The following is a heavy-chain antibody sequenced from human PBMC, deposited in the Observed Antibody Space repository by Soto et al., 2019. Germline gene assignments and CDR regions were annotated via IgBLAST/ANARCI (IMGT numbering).Heavy chain of an antibody. CDR1: RHSITSDKW. Sequence: SETLSLTCAVHRHSITSDKWWSTVRQPPGKGLEWIGEIHHSGNSNYNPSLKSRVIISVDKSKNQFSLKLSSVTDADTAVYYCARGERQQQRDYWGQGTLVTVS. V-gene: IGHV4-4*02. CDR3: ARGERQQQRDY. D-gene: IGHD6-13*01. J-gene: IGHJ4*02. CDR2: IHHSGNS.